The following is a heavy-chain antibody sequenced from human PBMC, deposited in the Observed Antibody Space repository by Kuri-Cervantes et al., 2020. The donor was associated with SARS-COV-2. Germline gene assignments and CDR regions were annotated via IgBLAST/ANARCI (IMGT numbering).Heavy chain of an antibody. CDR1: GGSFSGYY. Sequence: GSLRLSCAVYGGSFSGYYWSWIRQPPGKGLEWIGYIYYSGTTNYNPSLKSRVTISVDTSKSHFSLKVNSVTAADTAVYYCARSTRWSGPLDYWGQGTLVTVSS. D-gene: IGHD3-3*01. CDR3: ARSTRWSGPLDY. CDR2: IYYSGTT. J-gene: IGHJ4*02. V-gene: IGHV4-59*01.